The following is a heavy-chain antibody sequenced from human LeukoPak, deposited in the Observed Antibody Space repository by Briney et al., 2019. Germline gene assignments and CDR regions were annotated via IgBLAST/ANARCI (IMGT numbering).Heavy chain of an antibody. J-gene: IGHJ4*02. CDR3: ARDPGYYDSRADFDY. CDR1: GYTFTGYY. V-gene: IGHV1-2*02. Sequence: ASVKVSCKASGYTFTGYYMHWVRQAPGQGLEWMGWINPNSGGTNYAQKFQGRVTMTRDTSISTAYMELRSLRSDDTAVYYCARDPGYYDSRADFDYWGQGTLVTVSS. CDR2: INPNSGGT. D-gene: IGHD3-22*01.